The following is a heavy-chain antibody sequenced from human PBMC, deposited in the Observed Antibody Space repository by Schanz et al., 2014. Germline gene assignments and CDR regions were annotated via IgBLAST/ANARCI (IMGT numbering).Heavy chain of an antibody. J-gene: IGHJ5*02. CDR3: ARRGPNCSNNACYHGWFDP. V-gene: IGHV1-2*02. Sequence: QVPLVQSGVEVKKPGASVKVSCKASGYSFTGYYIHWVRQAPGQGFEWMGWINPLSGATDYAPTFQGRVSMTRDTSISTAYMEVTRLVSSDTAVYYCARRGPNCSNNACYHGWFDPWGQGTLVTVSS. D-gene: IGHD4-4*01. CDR1: GYSFTGYY. CDR2: INPLSGAT.